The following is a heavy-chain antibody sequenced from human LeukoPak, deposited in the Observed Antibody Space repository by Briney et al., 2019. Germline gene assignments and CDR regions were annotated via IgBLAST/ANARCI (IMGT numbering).Heavy chain of an antibody. J-gene: IGHJ4*02. Sequence: ASVKVSCKASAYTFTNYDINWVRQATGQGLEWMGWMNPNSGNTGYAQKFQGRVTMTRNTSISTAYMELSSLRSEDTAVYYCARGAPGSYCSGGSCPYFDYWGQGTLISVSS. V-gene: IGHV1-8*01. CDR2: MNPNSGNT. D-gene: IGHD2-15*01. CDR3: ARGAPGSYCSGGSCPYFDY. CDR1: AYTFTNYD.